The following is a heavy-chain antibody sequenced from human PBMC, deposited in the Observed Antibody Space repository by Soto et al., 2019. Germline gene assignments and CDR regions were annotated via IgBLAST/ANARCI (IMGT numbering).Heavy chain of an antibody. J-gene: IGHJ6*02. Sequence: GESLKISCQGSGYSFTSYWITLVRQMPGKGLEWMGRIDPSDSYTHYSPSFQGHVTISADKSISTAYLQWSSLKASDIAMYYCARHPIADGIYGMDVWGQGTTVTVSS. V-gene: IGHV5-10-1*01. CDR2: IDPSDSYT. CDR1: GYSFTSYW. CDR3: ARHPIADGIYGMDV. D-gene: IGHD1-1*01.